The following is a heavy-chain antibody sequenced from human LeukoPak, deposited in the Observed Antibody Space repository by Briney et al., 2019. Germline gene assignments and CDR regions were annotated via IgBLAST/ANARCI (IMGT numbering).Heavy chain of an antibody. CDR3: ASHRWTVEYYHDSSGYYYAFDY. CDR1: GFTFSSYA. J-gene: IGHJ4*02. CDR2: ISGSGGDT. D-gene: IGHD3-22*01. V-gene: IGHV3-23*01. Sequence: GGSLGLSCAASGFTFSSYAMSWVRQAPGKGLEWVSAISGSGGDTHYADSVKGRFTISRDNSKNTLYLQMNSLRAEDTALYYCASHRWTVEYYHDSSGYYYAFDYWGQGTLVTVSS.